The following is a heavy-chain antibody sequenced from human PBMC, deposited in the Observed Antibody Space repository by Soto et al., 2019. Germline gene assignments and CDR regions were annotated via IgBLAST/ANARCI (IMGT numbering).Heavy chain of an antibody. J-gene: IGHJ3*02. V-gene: IGHV3-23*01. Sequence: EVQLLESGGGLVQPGGSLRLSCVASRLTFSNYAMNWVRQAPGKGLVWVSGISGSGGRTHYADSVKGRVTVSRDNYKNTLYLQMNSLRAEDTAVYYCAKGEWELLQNGVDIWGQGTMVTVSS. D-gene: IGHD1-26*01. CDR3: AKGEWELLQNGVDI. CDR2: ISGSGGRT. CDR1: RLTFSNYA.